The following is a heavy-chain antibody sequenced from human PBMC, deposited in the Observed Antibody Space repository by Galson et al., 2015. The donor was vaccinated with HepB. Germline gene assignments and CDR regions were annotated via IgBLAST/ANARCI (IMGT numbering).Heavy chain of an antibody. J-gene: IGHJ6*03. CDR2: INPSGGST. V-gene: IGHV1-46*03. CDR3: ARALAPSGVVLWFRGLRRMSYYYYMDV. Sequence: SVKVSCKASGYTFTSYYMHWVRQAPGQGLEWMGIINPSGGSTSYAQKFQGRVTMTRDTSTSTVYMELSSLRSEDTAVYYCARALAPSGVVLWFRGLRRMSYYYYMDVWGKGTTVTVSS. D-gene: IGHD3-10*01. CDR1: GYTFTSYY.